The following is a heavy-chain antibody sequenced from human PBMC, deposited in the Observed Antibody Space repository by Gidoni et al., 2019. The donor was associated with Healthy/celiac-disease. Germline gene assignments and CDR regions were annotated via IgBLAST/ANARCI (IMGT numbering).Heavy chain of an antibody. CDR3: AVNGGYYGSGSASFDY. CDR1: GYSFTSYW. J-gene: IGHJ4*02. CDR2: IYPGESDT. Sequence: ELQLVQSGAEVKKPGASLQISCKGSGYSFTSYWIGWVRQMPGKGLEWMGIIYPGESDTRYSPSFQGQVTISADKSISTAYLQWSSLKAADNAMYYGAVNGGYYGSGSASFDYWGQGTLVTVSS. D-gene: IGHD3-10*01. V-gene: IGHV5-51*01.